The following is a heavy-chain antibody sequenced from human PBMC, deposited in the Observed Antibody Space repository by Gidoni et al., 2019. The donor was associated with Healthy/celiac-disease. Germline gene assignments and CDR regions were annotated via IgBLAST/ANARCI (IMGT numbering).Heavy chain of an antibody. CDR1: GGSFSGYY. V-gene: IGHV4-34*01. CDR3: ARGYCSSTSCYTGARRGAFDI. D-gene: IGHD2-2*02. J-gene: IGHJ3*02. CDR2: INHSGST. Sequence: QVQLQQWGAGLLKPSETLSLTCAVYGGSFSGYYWSWIRQPPGKGLEWIGEINHSGSTNYNPSLKSRVTISVDTSKNQFSLKLSSVTAADTAVYYCARGYCSSTSCYTGARRGAFDIWGQGTMVTVSS.